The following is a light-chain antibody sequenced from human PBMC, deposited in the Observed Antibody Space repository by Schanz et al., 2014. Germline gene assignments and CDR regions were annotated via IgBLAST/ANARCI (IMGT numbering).Light chain of an antibody. Sequence: DIVMTQSPDSLAVSLGERVTITCKSSQSVLYSSNNKNYLAWYQHKPGQPPNLLIYWASTRESGVPDRFSGSGSGTDFTLSISSLQAEDVAIYYCQQYYSIPYTFGQGTKLEIK. CDR3: QQYYSIPYT. CDR1: QSVLYSSNNKNY. CDR2: WAS. V-gene: IGKV4-1*01. J-gene: IGKJ2*01.